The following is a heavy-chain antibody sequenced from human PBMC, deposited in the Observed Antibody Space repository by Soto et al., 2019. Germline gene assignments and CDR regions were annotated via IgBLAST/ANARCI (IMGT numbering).Heavy chain of an antibody. J-gene: IGHJ6*02. CDR3: ARPTAGKEADWGGMDV. CDR1: GFTFSSYG. D-gene: IGHD7-27*01. CDR2: ICYDGSNK. Sequence: QVQLVESGGGVVQPGRSLRLSCTASGFTFSSYGMHWVRQAPGKGLVWVAVICYDGSNKYYAGSVKGRFTIARDNCTTTLYLQMNSQRAEDTAVYYCARPTAGKEADWGGMDVWGQGTTVTVSS. V-gene: IGHV3-33*01.